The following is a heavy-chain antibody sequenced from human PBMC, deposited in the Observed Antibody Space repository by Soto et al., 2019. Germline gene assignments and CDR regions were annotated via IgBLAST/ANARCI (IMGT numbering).Heavy chain of an antibody. Sequence: PGGSLRLSCAASGFTFSSYAMSWVRQAPGKGLEWVSAISGSGGSTYYADSVKGRFTISRDNSKNTLYLQMNSLRAEDTAVYYSAKNQQWLVGGYAYWGQGTLVTVSS. CDR1: GFTFSSYA. D-gene: IGHD6-19*01. CDR3: AKNQQWLVGGYAY. CDR2: ISGSGGST. V-gene: IGHV3-23*01. J-gene: IGHJ4*02.